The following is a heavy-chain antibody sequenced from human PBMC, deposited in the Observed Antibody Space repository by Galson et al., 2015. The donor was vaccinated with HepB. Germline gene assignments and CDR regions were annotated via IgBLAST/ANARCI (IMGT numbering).Heavy chain of an antibody. V-gene: IGHV3-64*01. J-gene: IGHJ3*02. CDR3: ARVRRGGNSVVSAFEI. D-gene: IGHD4-23*01. CDR2: ISSNGGST. Sequence: SLRLSCAASGFSFSSYAMHWVRQAPGKGLEYVSAISSNGGSTYYANSVKGRFTISRDNSKNTLYLQMGSLRAEDMAVYYCARVRRGGNSVVSAFEIWGQGTMVTVSS. CDR1: GFSFSSYA.